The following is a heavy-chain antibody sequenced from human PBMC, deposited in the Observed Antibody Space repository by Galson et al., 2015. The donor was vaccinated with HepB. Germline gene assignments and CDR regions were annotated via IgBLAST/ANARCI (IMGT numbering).Heavy chain of an antibody. CDR3: ARHVQNGYNYLPGYY. D-gene: IGHD5-24*01. Sequence: QSGAEVKKPGESLRISCKGSGYSFISHWISWVRQMPGKGLEWMGRIDPSDSYTNYSPSFQGHVTFSADKSITTAYLQWSSLKASDTAMYYCARHVQNGYNYLPGYYWGQGTLVTVAS. CDR1: GYSFISHW. V-gene: IGHV5-10-1*01. J-gene: IGHJ4*02. CDR2: IDPSDSYT.